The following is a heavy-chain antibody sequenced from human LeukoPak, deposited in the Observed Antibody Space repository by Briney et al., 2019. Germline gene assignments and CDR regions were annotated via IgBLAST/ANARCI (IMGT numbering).Heavy chain of an antibody. V-gene: IGHV4-34*01. CDR1: GGSFSGYY. Sequence: PAETLSLTCAVYGGSFSGYYWSWIRQPPGKGLEWIGEINHCGSTNYNPSLKSRVTISVDTSKNQFSLKLSSVTAADTAVYYCARKGYSSSWYSQYYFDYWGQGTLVTVSS. CDR2: INHCGST. CDR3: ARKGYSSSWYSQYYFDY. D-gene: IGHD6-13*01. J-gene: IGHJ4*02.